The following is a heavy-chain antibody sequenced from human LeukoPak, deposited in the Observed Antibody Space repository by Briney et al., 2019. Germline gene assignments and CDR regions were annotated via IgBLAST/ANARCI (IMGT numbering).Heavy chain of an antibody. Sequence: GGSLRLSCVASGFTFSSYAMSWVRQAPGKGLEWVSAISGSGGSTYYADSVKGRFTISRDNSKNTLYLQMNSLRAEDTAVYYCAKDPPRRYDFWSGYFRFDPWGQGTLVTVSS. CDR1: GFTFSSYA. V-gene: IGHV3-23*01. D-gene: IGHD3-3*01. CDR3: AKDPPRRYDFWSGYFRFDP. J-gene: IGHJ5*02. CDR2: ISGSGGST.